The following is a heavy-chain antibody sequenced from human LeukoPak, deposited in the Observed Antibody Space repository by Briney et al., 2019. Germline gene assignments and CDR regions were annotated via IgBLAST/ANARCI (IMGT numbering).Heavy chain of an antibody. V-gene: IGHV4-39*07. CDR3: ARGGQWLGPGAFDI. Sequence: PSETLSLTCTVSGVSISSSSYYWGWIRQPPGKGLEWIGSIYYSGSTYYNPSLKSRVTISVDTSKNQFSLKLSSVTAADTAVYYCARGGQWLGPGAFDIWGQGTMVTVSS. CDR1: GVSISSSSYY. D-gene: IGHD6-19*01. J-gene: IGHJ3*02. CDR2: IYYSGST.